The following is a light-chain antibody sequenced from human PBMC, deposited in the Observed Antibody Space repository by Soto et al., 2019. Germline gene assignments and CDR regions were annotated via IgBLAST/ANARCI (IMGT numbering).Light chain of an antibody. J-gene: IGLJ3*02. CDR2: EVS. V-gene: IGLV2-8*01. CDR3: SSYADNNNVV. CDR1: SSDVGGYNS. Sequence: QSALTQPPSASGSPGQSVTISCTGTSSDVGGYNSVSWYQQHPGKAPKLMISEVSKRPSGGPDRFSGSKSGNTASLTVSGLQAEDEADYYCSSYADNNNVVFGGGTKLTVL.